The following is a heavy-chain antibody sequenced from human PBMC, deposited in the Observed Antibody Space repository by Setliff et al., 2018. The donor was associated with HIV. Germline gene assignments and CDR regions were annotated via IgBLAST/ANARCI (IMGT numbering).Heavy chain of an antibody. J-gene: IGHJ4*02. V-gene: IGHV4-34*01. CDR1: GYSISSHY. D-gene: IGHD1-26*01. Sequence: SETLSLTCTVSGYSISSHYWSWIRQPPGKGLEWIGEINHSGSTNYKPSLKSRVTISVDMSKNQVSLKVSSVTAADTAVYYCARGHGVYSGSYLAVYFDYWGQGTLVTVSS. CDR2: INHSGST. CDR3: ARGHGVYSGSYLAVYFDY.